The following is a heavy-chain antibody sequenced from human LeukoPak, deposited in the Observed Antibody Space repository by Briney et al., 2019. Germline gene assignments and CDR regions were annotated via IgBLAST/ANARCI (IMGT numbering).Heavy chain of an antibody. CDR3: ARDNPIAGATTRFDY. V-gene: IGHV3-74*01. J-gene: IGHJ4*02. Sequence: GGSLRLSCAASGFTFSSYWMHWVRQAPGKGLVWVSRINSDGSSTSYADSVKGRFTISRDNVKNTLYLQMNSLRAEDTAVYYCARDNPIAGATTRFDYWGQGTLVTVSS. CDR1: GFTFSSYW. D-gene: IGHD1-26*01. CDR2: INSDGSST.